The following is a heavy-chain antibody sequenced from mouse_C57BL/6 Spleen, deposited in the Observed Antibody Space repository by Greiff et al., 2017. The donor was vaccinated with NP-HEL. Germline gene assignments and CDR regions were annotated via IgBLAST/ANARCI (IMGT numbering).Heavy chain of an antibody. CDR3: ARNDYGSSYYFDY. J-gene: IGHJ2*01. D-gene: IGHD1-1*01. V-gene: IGHV5-17*01. CDR2: ISSGSSTI. Sequence: EVKVVESGGGLVKPGGSLKLSCAASGFTFSDYGMHWVRQAPEKGLEWVAYISSGSSTIYYADTVKGRFTISRDNAKNTLFLQMTSLRSEDTAMYYCARNDYGSSYYFDYWGQGTTLTVSS. CDR1: GFTFSDYG.